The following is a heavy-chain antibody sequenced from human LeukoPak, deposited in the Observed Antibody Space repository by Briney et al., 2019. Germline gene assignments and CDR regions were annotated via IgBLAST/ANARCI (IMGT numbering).Heavy chain of an antibody. J-gene: IGHJ3*02. Sequence: PGGSLRLSCAASGFTFSSYAMHWVRQAPGKGLEWVAVISYDGSNKYYADSVKGRFTISRDNSKNTLYLQMNSLRAEDTAVYYCARDLGYSSSWGAFDIWGQGTMVTVSS. V-gene: IGHV3-30-3*01. D-gene: IGHD6-13*01. CDR2: ISYDGSNK. CDR1: GFTFSSYA. CDR3: ARDLGYSSSWGAFDI.